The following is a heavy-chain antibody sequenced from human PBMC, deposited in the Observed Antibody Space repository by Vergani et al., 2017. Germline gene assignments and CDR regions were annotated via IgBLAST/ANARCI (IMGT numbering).Heavy chain of an antibody. CDR3: ASRGGDGIRGDAFDI. Sequence: QLQLQESGPGLVKPSETLSLTCTVSGGSISSSSYYWGWIRQPPGKGLEWIGSIYYSGSTNYNPSLKSRVTISVDTSKNQFSLKLSSVTAADTAVYYCASRGGDGIRGDAFDIWGQGTMVTVSS. CDR2: IYYSGST. V-gene: IGHV4-39*07. CDR1: GGSISSSSYY. J-gene: IGHJ3*02. D-gene: IGHD2-21*02.